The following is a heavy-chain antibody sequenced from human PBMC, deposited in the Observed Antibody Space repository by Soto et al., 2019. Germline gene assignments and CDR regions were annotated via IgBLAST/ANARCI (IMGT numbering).Heavy chain of an antibody. J-gene: IGHJ4*02. CDR2: IYYSGST. CDR1: VGSVSSGSYY. V-gene: IGHV4-61*01. Sequence: SETLSLTCTVSVGSVSSGSYYWSWIRQPPGKGLEWIGYIYYSGSTNYNPSLKSRVTISVDTSKNQFSLKLSSVTAADTAVFYCARNDFWSGYDYCCQGT. D-gene: IGHD3-3*01. CDR3: ARNDFWSGYDY.